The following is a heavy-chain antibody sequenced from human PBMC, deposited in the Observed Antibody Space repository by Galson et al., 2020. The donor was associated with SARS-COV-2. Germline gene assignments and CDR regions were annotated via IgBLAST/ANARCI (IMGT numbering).Heavy chain of an antibody. V-gene: IGHV3-30*18. J-gene: IGHJ6*02. CDR1: GFNFSIYG. Sequence: TGGSLRLSCAASGFNFSIYGMHWVRQAPGKGLEWVALTSYDASNKYYADSVTGRFTITRDNSRNTLYLQMNSLRVEDPALSYCPKFGGNHSGSPNIRGVDAWGQGTTVTVSS. CDR3: PKFGGNHSGSPNIRGVDA. D-gene: IGHD1-26*01. CDR2: TSYDASNK.